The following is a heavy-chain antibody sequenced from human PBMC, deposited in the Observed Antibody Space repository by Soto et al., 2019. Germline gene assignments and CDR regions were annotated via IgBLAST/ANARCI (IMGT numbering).Heavy chain of an antibody. V-gene: IGHV3-30*18. CDR1: GFTFSSYG. J-gene: IGHJ6*02. Sequence: QVQLVESGGGVVQPGRSLRLSCAASGFTFSSYGMHWVRQAPGKGLEWVAVISYDGSNKYYADSVKGRFTISRDNSKNTLYLQMNSLRAEDTAVYYCAKDLRYCSSTSCYRLYGMDVWGQGTTVTVSS. D-gene: IGHD2-2*01. CDR2: ISYDGSNK. CDR3: AKDLRYCSSTSCYRLYGMDV.